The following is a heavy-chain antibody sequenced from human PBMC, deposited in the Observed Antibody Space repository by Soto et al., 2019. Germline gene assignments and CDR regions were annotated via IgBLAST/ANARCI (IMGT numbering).Heavy chain of an antibody. Sequence: SETMSLRCTVSGGSISSGDYSWCWIRQPPGKGLEWIGYINYSGSTYYNPFLKSRVTISVDTSKNQFSLKLSSVTAADTAVYYCARVGGYSSGWYVKIFHNDAFDIWGQGTMVTVSS. J-gene: IGHJ3*02. CDR3: ARVGGYSSGWYVKIFHNDAFDI. CDR1: GGSISSGDYS. V-gene: IGHV4-30-4*01. CDR2: INYSGST. D-gene: IGHD6-19*01.